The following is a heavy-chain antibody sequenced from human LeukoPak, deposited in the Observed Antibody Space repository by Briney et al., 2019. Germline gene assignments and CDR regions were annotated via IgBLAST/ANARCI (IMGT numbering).Heavy chain of an antibody. CDR2: IYYSGST. D-gene: IGHD3-9*01. CDR3: AREGGGDILTGFVIDY. CDR1: GGSISSGDYY. V-gene: IGHV4-30-4*01. J-gene: IGHJ4*02. Sequence: KSSETLSLTCTVSGGSISSGDYYWSWIRQPPGKGLEWIGYIYYSGSTYYNPSLKSRVTISVDTSKNQFSLKLSSATAADTAVYYCAREGGGDILTGFVIDYWGQGTLVTVSS.